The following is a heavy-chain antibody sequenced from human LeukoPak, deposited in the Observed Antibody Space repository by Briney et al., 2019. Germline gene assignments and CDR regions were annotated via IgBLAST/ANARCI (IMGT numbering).Heavy chain of an antibody. V-gene: IGHV1-46*01. CDR3: ARDLWFGESLLTNFQH. CDR2: INPSGGST. J-gene: IGHJ1*01. D-gene: IGHD3-10*01. Sequence: ASVKVSCKASGYTFTSYAMHWVRQAPGQGLEWMGIINPSGGSTSYAQKFQGRVTMTRDTSTSTVYMELSSLRSEDTAVYYCARDLWFGESLLTNFQHWGQGTLVTVSS. CDR1: GYTFTSYA.